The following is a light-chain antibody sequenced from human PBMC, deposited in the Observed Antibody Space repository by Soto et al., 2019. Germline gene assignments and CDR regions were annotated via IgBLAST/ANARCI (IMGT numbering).Light chain of an antibody. Sequence: EIVLTQSPATLSLSPGERATLSCRASQSVSSYLAWYQQKPGQAPRLLIYDASNRATGIPARFSGSGSETDFPLTISSLEPEDFAVYYCQQRSNWPLTFGGGTKVEIK. CDR2: DAS. J-gene: IGKJ4*01. V-gene: IGKV3-11*01. CDR3: QQRSNWPLT. CDR1: QSVSSY.